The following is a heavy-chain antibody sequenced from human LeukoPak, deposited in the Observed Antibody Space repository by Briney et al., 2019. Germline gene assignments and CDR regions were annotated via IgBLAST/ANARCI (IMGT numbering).Heavy chain of an antibody. J-gene: IGHJ4*02. Sequence: GGSLRLSCAASGFTFSGYALSWVRQAPGEGLEWVAAISGGGITYYANPVKGRFTISRDNAKNTLSLQMNSLRAEDTAVYYCAKNQGSSWQFYFDYWGQGTLVTVSS. CDR2: ISGGGIT. CDR3: AKNQGSSWQFYFDY. V-gene: IGHV3-23*01. CDR1: GFTFSGYA. D-gene: IGHD6-13*01.